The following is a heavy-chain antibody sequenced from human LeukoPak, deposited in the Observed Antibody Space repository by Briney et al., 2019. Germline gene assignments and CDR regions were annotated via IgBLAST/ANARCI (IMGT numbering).Heavy chain of an antibody. V-gene: IGHV4-61*02. CDR1: GGSISSGSYY. Sequence: PSQTLSPTCTVSGGSISSGSYYWSWIRQPAGKGLEWIGRIYTSGSTNYNPSLKSRVTMSVDTSKNQFSLKLSSVTAADTAVYYCARGGDYGDPGDYWGQGTLVTVSS. D-gene: IGHD4-17*01. CDR3: ARGGDYGDPGDY. J-gene: IGHJ4*02. CDR2: IYTSGST.